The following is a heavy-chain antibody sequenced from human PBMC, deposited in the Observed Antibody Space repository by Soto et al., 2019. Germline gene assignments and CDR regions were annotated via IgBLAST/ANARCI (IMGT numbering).Heavy chain of an antibody. V-gene: IGHV3-23*01. Sequence: GGSLRLSCAASGFTFSDYTMNWVRQAPGKGLEWVSTIRRRGSYTYYADSVKGRFTISRDNAQNTLFLQMNRLRAEDTAVYYCAKDVNYDVLAGYYYYWGQGTLVTVSS. CDR1: GFTFSDYT. CDR2: IRRRGSYT. CDR3: AKDVNYDVLAGYYYY. J-gene: IGHJ4*02. D-gene: IGHD3-9*01.